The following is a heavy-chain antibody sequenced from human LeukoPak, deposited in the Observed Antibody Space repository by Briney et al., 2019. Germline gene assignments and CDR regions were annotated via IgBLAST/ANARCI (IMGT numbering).Heavy chain of an antibody. V-gene: IGHV4-4*09. CDR1: GGSISNYY. CDR3: ASSRYCSSTSCYRYMDV. D-gene: IGHD2-2*01. Sequence: PSETLSLTCAVSGGSISNYYWSWIRQPPGKGLEWIGYIHTSGTSNQNPSLKNRVTISVDTSKNHYSLSLRSVTAADTAVYFCASSRYCSSTSCYRYMDVWGKGTTVTVSS. CDR2: IHTSGTS. J-gene: IGHJ6*03.